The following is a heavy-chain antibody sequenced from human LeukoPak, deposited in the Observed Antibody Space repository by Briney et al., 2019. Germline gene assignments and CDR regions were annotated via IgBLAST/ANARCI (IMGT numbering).Heavy chain of an antibody. V-gene: IGHV1-2*02. Sequence: ASVKVSCKASGYTFTGYYMHWVRQAPGQGLEWMGWINPNSGGTNYAQKFQGRVTMTRDTSISTAYMELGRLRSDDTAVYYCARGGSSSWYYYFDYWGQGTLVTVSS. D-gene: IGHD6-13*01. J-gene: IGHJ4*02. CDR1: GYTFTGYY. CDR2: INPNSGGT. CDR3: ARGGSSSWYYYFDY.